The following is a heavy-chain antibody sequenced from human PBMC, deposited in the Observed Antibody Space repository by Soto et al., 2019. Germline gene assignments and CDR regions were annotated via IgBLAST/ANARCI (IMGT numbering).Heavy chain of an antibody. CDR2: INGRGDNA. D-gene: IGHD1-1*01. CDR1: GFTFGTYA. J-gene: IGHJ5*02. Sequence: ELQLLESGGDLVQPGVSLILSCVASGFTFGTYAMSWVRQAPGRGLEWVSSINGRGDNAYYADSVKGRFTISRDNSGNILYLQMHILRADDTGVYYCAKDRLATGATVRFDPWGQGTLVTVSS. V-gene: IGHV3-23*01. CDR3: AKDRLATGATVRFDP.